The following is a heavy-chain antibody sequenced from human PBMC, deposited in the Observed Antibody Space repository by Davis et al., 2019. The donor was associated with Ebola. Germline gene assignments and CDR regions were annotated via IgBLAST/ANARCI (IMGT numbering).Heavy chain of an antibody. CDR1: GFTFSSYG. CDR2: IWYDGSNK. CDR3: ARPNYAVAFDI. J-gene: IGHJ3*02. Sequence: GESLKISCAASGFTFSSYGMHWVRQAPGKGLEWVAVIWYDGSNKYYADSVKGRFTISRDNAKNSLYLQMNSLRAEDTAVYYCARPNYAVAFDIWGQGTMVTVSS. V-gene: IGHV3-33*01. D-gene: IGHD4/OR15-4a*01.